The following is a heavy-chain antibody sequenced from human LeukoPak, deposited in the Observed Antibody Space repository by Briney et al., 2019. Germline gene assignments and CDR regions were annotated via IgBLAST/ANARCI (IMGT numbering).Heavy chain of an antibody. CDR1: GFTFSSYS. CDR2: ISSTSSTI. V-gene: IGHV3-48*01. CDR3: ARASTRVVTVSITVAGTVDC. D-gene: IGHD6-19*01. Sequence: GGSLRLSCAASGFTFSSYSMNWVRQAPGKGLEWVSYISSTSSTIYYADSVKGRFTISRDNSNNTLCLQMNSLRAEDTAVYYCARASTRVVTVSITVAGTVDCWGQGTLVTVSS. J-gene: IGHJ4*02.